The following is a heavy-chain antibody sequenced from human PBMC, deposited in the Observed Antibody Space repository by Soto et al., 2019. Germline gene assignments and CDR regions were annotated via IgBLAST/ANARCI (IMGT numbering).Heavy chain of an antibody. V-gene: IGHV3-30*18. CDR3: AKATAASIAARHDDRYYGMDV. CDR2: ISDDGSNK. D-gene: IGHD6-6*01. CDR1: GFTFSSYG. Sequence: QVQLVESGGGVVQPGRSLRLSCAASGFTFSSYGMHWVRQAPGKGLEWVAAISDDGSNKYYADSVKGRFTISRDNSKNTLYLQMNSLRAEDTAVYYCAKATAASIAARHDDRYYGMDVWGQGTTVTVSS. J-gene: IGHJ6*02.